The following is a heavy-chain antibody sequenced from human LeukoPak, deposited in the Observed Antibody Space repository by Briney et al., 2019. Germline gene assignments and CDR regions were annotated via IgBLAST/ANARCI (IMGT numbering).Heavy chain of an antibody. D-gene: IGHD2-21*02. CDR3: VKGLRDESNCGGDCLQY. J-gene: IGHJ4*02. V-gene: IGHV3-23*01. CDR2: ISVSGGGT. Sequence: GGSLRLSCVASGFTFSAYSMTWVRQAPGKGLDWVSSISVSGGGTYYADSVRGRFTISRDNSKNTLYLHMNSLRAEDTAVYYCVKGLRDESNCGGDCLQYWGQGTLVTVSS. CDR1: GFTFSAYS.